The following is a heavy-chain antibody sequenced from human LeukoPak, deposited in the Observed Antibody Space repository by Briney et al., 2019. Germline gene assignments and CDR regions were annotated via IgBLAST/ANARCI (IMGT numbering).Heavy chain of an antibody. J-gene: IGHJ4*02. V-gene: IGHV3-23*01. Sequence: GGSLSLSCAASGFTFSSYVMNWVRQAPGKGLEWVSGISDSGGGTYYADSVKGRFTISRDNSKNTLYLQMNSLRAEDTAVYYCAKLPGRAADYWGQGTLVTVSS. CDR3: AKLPGRAADY. CDR2: ISDSGGGT. CDR1: GFTFSSYV.